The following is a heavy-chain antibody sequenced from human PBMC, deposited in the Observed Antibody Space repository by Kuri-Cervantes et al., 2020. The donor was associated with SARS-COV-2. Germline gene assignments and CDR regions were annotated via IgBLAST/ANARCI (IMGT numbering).Heavy chain of an antibody. CDR3: ARDRGANGWFDY. V-gene: IGHV3-48*03. CDR1: GFTFSRYE. D-gene: IGHD6-19*01. J-gene: IGHJ4*02. CDR2: IGLSDISI. Sequence: GGSLRLSCVASGFTFSRYEINWVRRAPGKGLEWVSYIGLSDISIKYTDSVKGRFSISRDNAKNSVYLQMNSLRVEDTALYYCARDRGANGWFDYWGPGTLVTVSS.